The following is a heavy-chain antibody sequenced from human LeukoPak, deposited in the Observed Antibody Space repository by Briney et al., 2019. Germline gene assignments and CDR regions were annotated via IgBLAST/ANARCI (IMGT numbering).Heavy chain of an antibody. CDR2: IIPIFGTA. CDR3: ARENYYDGSGSPSASAPVDH. CDR1: GGTFSSYA. Sequence: ASVKVSCKASGGTFSSYAISWVRQAPGQGLEWMGGIIPIFGTANYAQKFQGRVTITADESTSTAYMELSSLRSEDTAVYYCARENYYDGSGSPSASAPVDHWGQGTLVTVSS. J-gene: IGHJ4*02. V-gene: IGHV1-69*13. D-gene: IGHD3-22*01.